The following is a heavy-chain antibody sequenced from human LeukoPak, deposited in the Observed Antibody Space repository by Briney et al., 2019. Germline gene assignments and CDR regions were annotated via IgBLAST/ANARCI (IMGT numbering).Heavy chain of an antibody. Sequence: PGGSLRLSCAASGFTFRNYWMSWVRQAPGKGLEWVANIKQDGSEKYYVDSVKGRFTLSRDNAKNSLYLQMNSLRAEDTAVYYCASTQTFDYWGQGTLVTVSS. V-gene: IGHV3-7*01. CDR3: ASTQTFDY. CDR1: GFTFRNYW. CDR2: IKQDGSEK. J-gene: IGHJ4*02.